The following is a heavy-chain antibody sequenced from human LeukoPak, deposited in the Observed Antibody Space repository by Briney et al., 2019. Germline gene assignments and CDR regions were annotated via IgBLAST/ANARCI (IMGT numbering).Heavy chain of an antibody. Sequence: KPSETLSLTCAVYGGSFSDYYWSWIRQPPGKGLEWIGEINHSGSTNYNPSLKSRVTISVDTSKNQFSLKLSSVTAADTAVYYCARARYYYDSSGYTLDYWGQGTLVTVSS. J-gene: IGHJ4*02. CDR3: ARARYYYDSSGYTLDY. V-gene: IGHV4-34*01. CDR1: GGSFSDYY. CDR2: INHSGST. D-gene: IGHD3-22*01.